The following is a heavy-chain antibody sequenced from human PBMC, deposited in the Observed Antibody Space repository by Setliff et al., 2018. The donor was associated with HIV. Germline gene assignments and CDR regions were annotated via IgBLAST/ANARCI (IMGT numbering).Heavy chain of an antibody. D-gene: IGHD4-4*01. CDR3: VRGRMATVLIRNWIDP. Sequence: SETLSLTCTVSGGSIISYYWSWIRQPPGKGLEWIAYIYNSGYSNSKPSLKSRVTISVDTSKNQFSLKLSSVTAADTAMYYCVRGRMATVLIRNWIDPWGQGSLVTVS. CDR1: GGSIISYY. V-gene: IGHV4-4*08. CDR2: IYNSGYS. J-gene: IGHJ5*02.